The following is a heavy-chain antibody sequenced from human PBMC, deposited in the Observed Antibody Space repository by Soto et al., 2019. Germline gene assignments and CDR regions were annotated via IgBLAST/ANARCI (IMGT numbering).Heavy chain of an antibody. D-gene: IGHD3-22*01. CDR2: IYWDGDK. Sequence: QITLKESGPALVKPTQTLTLTCTFSGFSLSTTGLGVAWIRQPPGRALEWLALIYWDGDKRYSPSLESRLTIAKGSSESQVVLTMTNMDPVDTATYYCAHRSSYYDSSGLGFDSWGQGTLVTVSS. CDR3: AHRSSYYDSSGLGFDS. J-gene: IGHJ4*02. V-gene: IGHV2-5*02. CDR1: GFSLSTTGLG.